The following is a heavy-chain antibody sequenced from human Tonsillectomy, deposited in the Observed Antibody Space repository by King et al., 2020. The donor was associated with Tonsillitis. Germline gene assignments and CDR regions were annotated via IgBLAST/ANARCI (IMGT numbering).Heavy chain of an antibody. D-gene: IGHD3-10*01. CDR3: ARDYSGSGSYTVDV. V-gene: IGHV3-30*01. J-gene: IGHJ6*04. CDR2: ISYDGTNK. Sequence: VQLVESGGGVVQPGRSLRLSCAASGFTFSSYPMQWVRQAPGKGLEWVALISYDGTNKYYADSVKGRFTISRDNSKNTLYLQMDSLRTEDTAAYSCARDYSGSGSYTVDVWGKGTTVTVSS. CDR1: GFTFSSYP.